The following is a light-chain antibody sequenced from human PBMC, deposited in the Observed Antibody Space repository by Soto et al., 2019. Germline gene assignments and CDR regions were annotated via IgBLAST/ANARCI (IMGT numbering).Light chain of an antibody. Sequence: EIVLTQSPGTLSLSPGERATLSCRASQSVSSSYLAWYQQKPGQAPRLLIYGASSRATGIPDRFSGSGSGTAFTLTISRLEPEDLAVYYCQQYGSSPPALTFGGGTKVEIK. V-gene: IGKV3-20*01. CDR1: QSVSSSY. CDR3: QQYGSSPPALT. J-gene: IGKJ4*01. CDR2: GAS.